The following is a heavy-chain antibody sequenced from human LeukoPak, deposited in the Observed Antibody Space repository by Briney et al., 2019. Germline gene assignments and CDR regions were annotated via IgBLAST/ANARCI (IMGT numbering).Heavy chain of an antibody. Sequence: PGGSLRLSCAASGFTFSSYAMSWVRQAPGKGLEWVSAISGSGGSTYYADSVKGRFTISRDNSKNTLYLQMNSLRAEDTAVYYCAGYYYDSSGYFNDAFDIWGQGTMVTVSS. CDR3: AGYYYDSSGYFNDAFDI. CDR2: ISGSGGST. D-gene: IGHD3-22*01. J-gene: IGHJ3*02. CDR1: GFTFSSYA. V-gene: IGHV3-23*01.